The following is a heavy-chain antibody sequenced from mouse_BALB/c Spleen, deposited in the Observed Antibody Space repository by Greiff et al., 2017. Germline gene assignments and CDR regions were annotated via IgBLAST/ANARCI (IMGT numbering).Heavy chain of an antibody. CDR2: ISSGSSTI. CDR1: GFTFSSFG. D-gene: IGHD2-14*01. CDR3: AREVRYAMDY. Sequence: DVMLVESGGGLVQPGGSRKLSCAASGFTFSSFGMHWVRQAPEKGLEWVAYISSGSSTIYYADTVKGRFTISRDNPKNTLFLQMTSLRSEDTAMYYCAREVRYAMDYWGQGTSVTVSS. V-gene: IGHV5-17*02. J-gene: IGHJ4*01.